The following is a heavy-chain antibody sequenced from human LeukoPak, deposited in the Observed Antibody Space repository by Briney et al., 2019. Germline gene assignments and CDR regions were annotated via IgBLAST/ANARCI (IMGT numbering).Heavy chain of an antibody. CDR2: ISYDGSNK. Sequence: PGRSLRLSCAASGFTFSSYAMHWVRQAPGKGLEWVAVISYDGSNKYYADSVKGRFTISRDNSKNTLYLQMNSLRAEDTAVYYCAREGCSSTSCYIVNWFDPWGQGTLVTVSS. J-gene: IGHJ5*02. D-gene: IGHD2-2*02. CDR3: AREGCSSTSCYIVNWFDP. CDR1: GFTFSSYA. V-gene: IGHV3-30-3*01.